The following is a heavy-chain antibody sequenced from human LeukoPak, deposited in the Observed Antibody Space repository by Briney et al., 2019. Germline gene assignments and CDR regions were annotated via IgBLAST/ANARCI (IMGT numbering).Heavy chain of an antibody. CDR3: ARGYCSNGACYGLFDY. CDR2: ISSSSSYI. CDR1: GFTFTTYS. V-gene: IGHV3-21*01. J-gene: IGHJ4*02. D-gene: IGHD2-8*01. Sequence: GGSLRLSCAVSGFTFTTYSVNWVCQAPREGLEWVSSISSSSSYIYYADSVKCRFTVSRDNAKNSVYLQINSLRAEDTGVYYCARGYCSNGACYGLFDYWGQGTLVAVSS.